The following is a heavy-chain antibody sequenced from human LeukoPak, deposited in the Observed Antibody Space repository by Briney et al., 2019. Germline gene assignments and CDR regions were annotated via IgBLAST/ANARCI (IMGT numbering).Heavy chain of an antibody. V-gene: IGHV1-2*02. CDR1: GYTFTGYY. D-gene: IGHD2-2*02. J-gene: IGHJ6*03. CDR2: INPNSGGT. CDR3: ARLVPAAIALDYYYYMDV. Sequence: ASVKVSCKASGYTFTGYYMHWVRQAPGQGLEWMGWINPNSGGTNYAQKFQGRVTMTRDTSISTAYMELSRLRSEDTAVYYCARLVPAAIALDYYYYMDVWGKGTTVTISS.